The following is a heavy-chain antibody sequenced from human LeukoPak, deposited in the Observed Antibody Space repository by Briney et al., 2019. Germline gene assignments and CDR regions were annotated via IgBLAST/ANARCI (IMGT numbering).Heavy chain of an antibody. J-gene: IGHJ6*02. Sequence: GWSLRLSCAASGFTFSTYAMHWVRQAPGKGLEWVTLISYDGSNKYYADSVKGRFTISRDNSKNTLYLQMNSLRAEDTAVYYCARDRGLDYGDYYYYGMDVWGQGTTVTVSS. CDR3: ARDRGLDYGDYYYYGMDV. V-gene: IGHV3-30-3*01. CDR1: GFTFSTYA. D-gene: IGHD4-17*01. CDR2: ISYDGSNK.